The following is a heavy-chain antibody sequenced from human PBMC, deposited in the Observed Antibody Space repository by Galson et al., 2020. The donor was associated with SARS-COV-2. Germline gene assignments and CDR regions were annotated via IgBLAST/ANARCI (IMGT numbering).Heavy chain of an antibody. CDR2: IYYSGSP. D-gene: IGHD7-27*01. Sequence: SQTFSLTCTVSGGSVTSGGSSCRWIRQPPGKGLEWIGSIYYSGSPNYNSSLKSRVTISIDTSKNQLSLKLSSVTAADTAVYYCARGLGNTYDYYGLDVWGPGTTVTVSS. J-gene: IGHJ6*02. CDR3: ARGLGNTYDYYGLDV. CDR1: GGSVTSGGSS. V-gene: IGHV4-61*08.